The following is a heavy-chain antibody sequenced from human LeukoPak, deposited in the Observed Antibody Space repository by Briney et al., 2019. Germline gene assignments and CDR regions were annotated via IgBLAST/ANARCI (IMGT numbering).Heavy chain of an antibody. V-gene: IGHV1-2*06. CDR1: GYTFTRYY. D-gene: IGHD6-13*01. Sequence: ASVKLSCKASGYTFTRYYMHWVRQAPGQGLEWMGRINPNSGGTNYAQKCQGRVTMTRDTSISTAYMELSRLRSDDTAVYYCARDRSLSGRASIAAAGTGYWGQGTLVTVSS. CDR2: INPNSGGT. CDR3: ARDRSLSGRASIAAAGTGY. J-gene: IGHJ4*02.